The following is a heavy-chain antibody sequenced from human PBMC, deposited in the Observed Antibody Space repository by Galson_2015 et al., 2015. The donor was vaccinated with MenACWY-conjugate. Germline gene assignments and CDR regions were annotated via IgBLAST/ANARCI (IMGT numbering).Heavy chain of an antibody. Sequence: SLRLFCAASGFIFSSYSMNWVRQAPGKGLEWVSYISSSSSTIYYADSVKGRFTFSRDNAKNSLYLQMNSLRAEDTAVYYCAGGCSTASCYARFDYWGQGTLVTVSS. CDR3: AGGCSTASCYARFDY. D-gene: IGHD2-2*01. V-gene: IGHV3-48*04. CDR2: ISSSSSTI. CDR1: GFIFSSYS. J-gene: IGHJ4*02.